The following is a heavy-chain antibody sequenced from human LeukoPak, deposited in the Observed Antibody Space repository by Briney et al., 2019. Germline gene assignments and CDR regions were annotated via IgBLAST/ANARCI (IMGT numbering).Heavy chain of an antibody. CDR1: GFTFSSYA. CDR2: ISGSGGTT. J-gene: IGHJ3*02. D-gene: IGHD4-17*01. V-gene: IGHV3-23*01. Sequence: GGSLRLSCAASGFTFSSYAMSWVRQAPGKGLEWVSAISGSGGTTYYADSVKGRFTISRDNSENTLYLQMNSLRAEDTAVYYCAKRDRTVTHAFDIWGQGTMVTVSS. CDR3: AKRDRTVTHAFDI.